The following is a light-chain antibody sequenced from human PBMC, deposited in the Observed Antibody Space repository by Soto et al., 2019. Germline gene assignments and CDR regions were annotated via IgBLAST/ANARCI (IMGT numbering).Light chain of an antibody. CDR1: QSVNNN. V-gene: IGKV3-15*01. Sequence: EIVMTQSPATLSVSPGERATLSCRASQSVNNNLAWYQQNPGQAPRLLIYGASTRATGFPARFSGSGSGTDFTLTISSLQSEDFAVYYCQQYYNWPPFTFGQGTKLEIK. CDR2: GAS. CDR3: QQYYNWPPFT. J-gene: IGKJ2*01.